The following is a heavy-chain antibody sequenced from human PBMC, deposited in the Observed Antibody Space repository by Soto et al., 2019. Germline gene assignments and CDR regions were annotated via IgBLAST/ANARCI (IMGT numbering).Heavy chain of an antibody. CDR1: GYTFTSYA. CDR3: ARSSGYYLIDY. V-gene: IGHV1-3*01. D-gene: IGHD3-22*01. J-gene: IGHJ4*02. Sequence: QVPLVQSGAAVKKPGASVKVSCKASGYTFTSYALHWVRQAPGQRLEWMGWINAGNGNTKHSQKFPGRVTITRDTSASTAYMELSSLRSEDTAVYYCARSSGYYLIDYWGQGTLVTVSS. CDR2: INAGNGNT.